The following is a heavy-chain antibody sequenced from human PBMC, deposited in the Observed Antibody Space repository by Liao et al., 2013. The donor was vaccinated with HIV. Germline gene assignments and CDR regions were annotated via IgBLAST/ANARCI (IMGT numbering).Heavy chain of an antibody. J-gene: IGHJ3*02. CDR1: GGSISSYY. CDR2: IFSSGIT. D-gene: IGHD7-27*01. Sequence: QVQLQESGPGLVKTSETLSLTCTVSGGSISSYYWTWIRQPAGKGLEWIGRIFSSGITTYNPSLKSRLTMSVDTSKNLFSLKLSSVTAADTAVYYCARAVRTGAAFDIWGQGTVVTVSS. CDR3: ARAVRTGAAFDI. V-gene: IGHV4-4*07.